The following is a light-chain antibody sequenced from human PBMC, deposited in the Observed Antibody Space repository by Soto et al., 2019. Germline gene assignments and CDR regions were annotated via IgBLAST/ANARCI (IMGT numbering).Light chain of an antibody. J-gene: IGLJ3*02. CDR1: SSDVGRYNF. CDR3: SSFTSSNTWV. V-gene: IGLV2-14*01. Sequence: QSVLTQPASVSGSPGQSITISCTGSSSDVGRYNFVSWYQQHPGRAPKLMIYEVSNRPSGVSNRFSASKSGNTASLTISGLQAEDEADYHCSSFTSSNTWVFGGGTKLTVL. CDR2: EVS.